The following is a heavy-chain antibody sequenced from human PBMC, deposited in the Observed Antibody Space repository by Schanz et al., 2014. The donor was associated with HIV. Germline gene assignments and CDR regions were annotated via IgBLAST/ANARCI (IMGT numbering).Heavy chain of an antibody. CDR1: GISLTNNA. J-gene: IGHJ4*02. CDR3: ARGVPAHSSGWYLDY. V-gene: IGHV3-23*01. Sequence: EVQQVLESGGGLVQPGGSLRLSCAASGISLTNNAMTWVRQAPGKGLEWVSDIRAAGDTFYADSVKGRFTISRDSSKNTLYLQMNGLRAEDTAVYYCARGVPAHSSGWYLDYWGQGTLVIVSS. D-gene: IGHD6-19*01. CDR2: IRAAGDT.